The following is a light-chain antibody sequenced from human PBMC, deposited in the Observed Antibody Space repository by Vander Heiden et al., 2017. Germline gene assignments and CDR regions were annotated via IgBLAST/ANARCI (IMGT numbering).Light chain of an antibody. CDR2: DNS. J-gene: IGLJ2*01. V-gene: IGLV3-21*02. CDR3: QVWDSSSDHPV. CDR1: NIGSKS. Sequence: SYVLTQPPSVSVAPGQTARITCGGNNIGSKSVHWYQQKPGQAPVLFVYDNSHRPSGFPERFSGSNSGNTATLTISRVEAGDEADYYCQVWDSSSDHPVFGGGTKLTVL.